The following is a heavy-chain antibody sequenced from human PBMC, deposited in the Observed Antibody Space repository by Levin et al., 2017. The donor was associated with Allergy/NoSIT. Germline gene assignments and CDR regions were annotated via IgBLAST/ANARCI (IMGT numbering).Heavy chain of an antibody. V-gene: IGHV4-39*01. CDR2: IYYSGST. Sequence: NASETLSLTCTVSGGSISSSSYYWGWIRQPPGKGLEWIGNIYYSGSTNYNPSLKSRVTISADTSKLQFSLKLSSVTAADTAVYYCARRKGGAGSRQYWGQGTLVTVSS. CDR3: ARRKGGAGSRQY. D-gene: IGHD3-10*01. CDR1: GGSISSSSYY. J-gene: IGHJ4*02.